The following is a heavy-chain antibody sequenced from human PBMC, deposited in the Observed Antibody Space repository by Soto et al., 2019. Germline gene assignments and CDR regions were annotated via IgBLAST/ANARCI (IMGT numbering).Heavy chain of an antibody. CDR3: ARDYGNYYGSGSYYGWFDP. D-gene: IGHD3-10*01. CDR2: ISAYNGNT. J-gene: IGHJ5*02. V-gene: IGHV1-18*04. Sequence: QVQLVQSGAEVKKPGASVKVSCKASGYTFTSYGISWVRQAPGQGLEWMGWISAYNGNTNYAQKLQGRATMTTYPSTSTAYMELRRLRSDDTAVYYCARDYGNYYGSGSYYGWFDPWGQGTLVTVSS. CDR1: GYTFTSYG.